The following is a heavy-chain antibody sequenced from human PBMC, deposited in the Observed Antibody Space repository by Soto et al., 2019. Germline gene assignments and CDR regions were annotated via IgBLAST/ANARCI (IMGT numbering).Heavy chain of an antibody. J-gene: IGHJ6*02. Sequence: EVQLVESGGGLVKPGGSLRLSCAASGFTFSNAWMNWVRQAPGKGLEWVGRIKSKTDGGTTDYAAPVKGRFTISRDDSKNTLYLQMNSLKTEDTAVYYCTTDHRDRLINYYGMDVWGQGTTVTVSS. CDR1: GFTFSNAW. V-gene: IGHV3-15*07. CDR3: TTDHRDRLINYYGMDV. D-gene: IGHD2-8*01. CDR2: IKSKTDGGTT.